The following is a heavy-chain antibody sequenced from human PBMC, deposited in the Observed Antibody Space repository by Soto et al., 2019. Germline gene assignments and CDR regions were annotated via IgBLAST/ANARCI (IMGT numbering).Heavy chain of an antibody. CDR1: GYTFSSYA. CDR3: ARDTGDGPFDF. J-gene: IGHJ4*02. D-gene: IGHD7-27*01. CDR2: INAGYGNT. V-gene: IGHV1-3*01. Sequence: ASVKVSCKASGYTFSSYAMHWVRQAPGQRLEWMGWINAGYGNTKSSQKFQDRVTISRDTSASTAYMELTSLRSEDTAVYYCARDTGDGPFDFWGQGTLVTVSS.